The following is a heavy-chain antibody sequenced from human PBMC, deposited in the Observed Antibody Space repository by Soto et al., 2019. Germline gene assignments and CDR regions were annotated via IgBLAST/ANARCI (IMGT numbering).Heavy chain of an antibody. D-gene: IGHD5-12*01. J-gene: IGHJ6*02. CDR3: ARDATVATAGTCMDV. CDR2: INPNSGGT. CDR1: GYTFTGYY. V-gene: IGHV1-2*04. Sequence: QVQLVQSGAEVKKPGASVKVSCKASGYTFTGYYMHWVRQAPGQGLEWMGWINPNSGGTNYAQKFQGWVTMTRDTSISTAYMELSRLRSDDTAVYYCARDATVATAGTCMDVWGQGTTVTVSS.